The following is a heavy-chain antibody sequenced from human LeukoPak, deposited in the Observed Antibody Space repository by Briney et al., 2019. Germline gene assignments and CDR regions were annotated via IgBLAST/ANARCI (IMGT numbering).Heavy chain of an antibody. CDR3: ARASDSVTPAPFDY. CDR2: IYTSGST. D-gene: IGHD4-23*01. J-gene: IGHJ4*02. V-gene: IGHV4-4*07. Sequence: SETLSLTCTVSGGSISSYYWSWIRQPAGKGLEWIRRIYTSGSTNYNPSLKSRVTMSVDTSKNQFSLKLSSVTAADTAVYYCARASDSVTPAPFDYWGQGTLVTVSS. CDR1: GGSISSYY.